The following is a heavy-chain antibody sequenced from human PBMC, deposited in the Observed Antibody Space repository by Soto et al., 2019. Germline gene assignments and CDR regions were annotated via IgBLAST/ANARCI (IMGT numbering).Heavy chain of an antibody. CDR2: IKQDGSEK. Sequence: QPGGSLRLSCAASGFTFSSYWMSWVRQAPGKGLEWVANIKQDGSEKYYVDSVKGRFTISRDNAKNSLYLQMNSLRAEDTAVYYCATERSRHSDSSGYYYGYFDYWGQGTLVTVSS. V-gene: IGHV3-7*03. CDR3: ATERSRHSDSSGYYYGYFDY. CDR1: GFTFSSYW. J-gene: IGHJ4*02. D-gene: IGHD3-22*01.